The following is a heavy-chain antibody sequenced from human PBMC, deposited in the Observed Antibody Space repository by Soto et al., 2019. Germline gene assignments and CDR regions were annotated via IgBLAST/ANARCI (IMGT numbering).Heavy chain of an antibody. CDR2: IKSKTDGGTT. CDR3: TTDGLGWGWYFDL. J-gene: IGHJ2*01. D-gene: IGHD1-26*01. Sequence: EVQLVESGGGLVKPGGSLRLSCAASGFTFSNAWMSWVRQAPGKGLEWVGRIKSKTDGGTTDYAAPVKGRFTISRDDSKNTLYLQMNSLKTEDTAVYYCTTDGLGWGWYFDLWGRGTLVTVSS. CDR1: GFTFSNAW. V-gene: IGHV3-15*01.